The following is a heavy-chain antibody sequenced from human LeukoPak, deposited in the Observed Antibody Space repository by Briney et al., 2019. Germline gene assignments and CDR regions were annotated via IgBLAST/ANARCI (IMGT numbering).Heavy chain of an antibody. D-gene: IGHD3-22*01. Sequence: GRSLRLSCAASGFTFSSYAMHWVRQAPGKGLEWVAVISYDGSNKYYADSVKGRFTISRDNSKSTLYLQMNSLRAEDTAVYCCARGGGGVGYQRENDYWGQGTLVTVSS. J-gene: IGHJ4*02. CDR3: ARGGGGVGYQRENDY. CDR1: GFTFSSYA. V-gene: IGHV3-30*04. CDR2: ISYDGSNK.